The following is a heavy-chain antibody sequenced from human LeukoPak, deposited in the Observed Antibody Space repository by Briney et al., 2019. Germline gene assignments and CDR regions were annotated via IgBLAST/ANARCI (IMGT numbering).Heavy chain of an antibody. CDR2: ITWNSRTI. V-gene: IGHV3-9*01. D-gene: IGHD3-10*01. CDR1: GFNFDQYA. Sequence: PGGSLRLSCVASGFNFDQYAMLWVRQAPGKGVEGVTGITWNSRTIAYADSVKGRFTISRDNAKSSLYLQMNSLRTEDTALYYCVSSVGSDWAHFDFRGQGTLVSVSS. CDR3: VSSVGSDWAHFDF. J-gene: IGHJ4*02.